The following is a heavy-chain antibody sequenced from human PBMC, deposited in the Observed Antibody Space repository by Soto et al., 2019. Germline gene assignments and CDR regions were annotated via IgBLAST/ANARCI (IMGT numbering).Heavy chain of an antibody. Sequence: GAPVKGSLKGSWYTLPNYAIHWVRQAPGQRLEWMGWINVGIGNTEYSQKFQGRVTVSRDTSANTAYMELSSLRSDDTAVYYCARDSPPVDYWGQGTLVTVS. V-gene: IGHV1-3*01. CDR2: INVGIGNT. J-gene: IGHJ4*02. CDR3: ARDSPPVDY. CDR1: WYTLPNYA.